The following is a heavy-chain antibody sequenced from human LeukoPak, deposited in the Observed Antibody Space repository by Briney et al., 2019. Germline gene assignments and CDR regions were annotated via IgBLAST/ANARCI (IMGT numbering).Heavy chain of an antibody. Sequence: NPSETLSLTCTVSGGSISSYYWSWIRQPPGKGLEWIGYIYYSGSTNYNPSLKSRVTISVDTSKNQFSLKLSSVTAADTALYYCARGRVARGAFDIWGQGTMVTVSS. CDR3: ARGRVARGAFDI. J-gene: IGHJ3*02. V-gene: IGHV4-59*01. CDR1: GGSISSYY. D-gene: IGHD2-15*01. CDR2: IYYSGST.